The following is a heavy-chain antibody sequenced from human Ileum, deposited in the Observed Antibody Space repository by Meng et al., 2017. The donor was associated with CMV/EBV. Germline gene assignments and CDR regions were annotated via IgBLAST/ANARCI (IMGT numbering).Heavy chain of an antibody. CDR3: ARGCSSSSCYRGNSFFDY. Sequence: FTDCSVHGGPQASGQRLEYMVWINPNTGGTTSAQKFPGRLSITSDTSINTAYMELTRVKSDDTAVYYCARGCSSSSCYRGNSFFDYWAQGSLVTVSS. J-gene: IGHJ4*02. V-gene: IGHV1-2*02. CDR2: INPNTGGT. CDR1: FTDCS. D-gene: IGHD4-23*01.